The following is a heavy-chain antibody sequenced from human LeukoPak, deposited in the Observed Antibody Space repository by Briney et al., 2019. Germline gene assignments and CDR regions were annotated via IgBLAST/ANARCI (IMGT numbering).Heavy chain of an antibody. J-gene: IGHJ4*02. Sequence: GESLKISCKGSGYSFTSYWISWVRQMPGKGLEWIGRIVPSVSYTNYRPSFQGQVTISVDKSNSTAYLQWSSLKASDTAMYYCATRSPHSGSFDYWGQGTLVTVYS. CDR3: ATRSPHSGSFDY. D-gene: IGHD1-26*01. CDR1: GYSFTSYW. V-gene: IGHV5-10-1*01. CDR2: IVPSVSYT.